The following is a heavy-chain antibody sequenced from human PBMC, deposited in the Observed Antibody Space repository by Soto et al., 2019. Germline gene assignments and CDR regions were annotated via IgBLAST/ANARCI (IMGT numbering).Heavy chain of an antibody. CDR2: IYYSGST. D-gene: IGHD3-10*01. V-gene: IGHV4-31*03. Sequence: TLSLTCTVSGGSISSGGYYWSWIRQHPGKGLEWIGYIYYSGSTYYNPSLKSRVTISVDTSKNQFSLKLSSVTAADTAVYYCARYMIYNGSGSYYKSYYYYYGMDVWGQGTTVTVS. J-gene: IGHJ6*02. CDR1: GGSISSGGYY. CDR3: ARYMIYNGSGSYYKSYYYYYGMDV.